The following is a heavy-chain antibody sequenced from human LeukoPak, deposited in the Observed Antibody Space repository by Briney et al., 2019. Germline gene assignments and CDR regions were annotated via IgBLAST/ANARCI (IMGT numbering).Heavy chain of an antibody. Sequence: GGSLRLSCAASGFTFSSYSMNWVRQAPGKGLEWVSSISSSSSYIYYADSVKGRFTISRDNAKNSLYLQMNSLRAEDTAVYYCARDPGWDFWSGYKSGVSDWFDPWGQGTLATVSS. V-gene: IGHV3-21*01. D-gene: IGHD3-3*01. CDR2: ISSSSSYI. CDR1: GFTFSSYS. J-gene: IGHJ5*02. CDR3: ARDPGWDFWSGYKSGVSDWFDP.